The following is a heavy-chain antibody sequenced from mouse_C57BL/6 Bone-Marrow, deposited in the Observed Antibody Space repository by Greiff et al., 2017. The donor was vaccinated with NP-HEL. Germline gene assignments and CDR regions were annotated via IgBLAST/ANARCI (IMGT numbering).Heavy chain of an antibody. V-gene: IGHV14-2*01. D-gene: IGHD2-5*01. CDR1: GFTIKDYY. CDR3: ASNYSNPY. Sequence: EVQLQQSGAELVKPGASVKLSCTASGFTIKDYYMHWVKQRPEQGLEWIGRIDPEDGETKYASKFQGKATITADTSSNTAYLQLSSLTSEDTAVYYCASNYSNPYWGQGTLVTVSA. J-gene: IGHJ3*01. CDR2: IDPEDGET.